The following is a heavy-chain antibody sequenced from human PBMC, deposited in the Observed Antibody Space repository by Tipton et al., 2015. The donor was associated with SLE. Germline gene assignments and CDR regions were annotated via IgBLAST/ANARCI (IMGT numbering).Heavy chain of an antibody. CDR3: AKDREEVPGTPFFEN. J-gene: IGHJ4*02. CDR1: GFTFSDYY. Sequence: QLVQSGGGLVRPGGSLRLSCAASGFTFSDYYMSWVRQAPGKGLEWVSGSSGYGGTSFYADSVRGRFAVSRDNSKNILFLHMTNLRVEATAVYFCAKDREEVPGTPFFENWGQGTLVTVAS. V-gene: IGHV3-23*04. CDR2: SSGYGGTS. D-gene: IGHD6-19*01.